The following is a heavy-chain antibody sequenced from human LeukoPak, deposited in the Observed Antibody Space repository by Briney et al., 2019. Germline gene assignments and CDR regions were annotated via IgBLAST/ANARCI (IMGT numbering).Heavy chain of an antibody. CDR1: GFTFSSYA. J-gene: IGHJ4*02. V-gene: IGHV3-23*01. CDR3: AKDLSRVVPAAILGSFDY. D-gene: IGHD2-2*01. CDR2: ISGSGGST. Sequence: GGSLRLSCAASGFTFSSYAMSWVRQAPGKGLEWVSAISGSGGSTYYADSVKGRFTISRDNSKNTLYLQMNSLRAEDTAVYYCAKDLSRVVPAAILGSFDYWGQGTLVTVSS.